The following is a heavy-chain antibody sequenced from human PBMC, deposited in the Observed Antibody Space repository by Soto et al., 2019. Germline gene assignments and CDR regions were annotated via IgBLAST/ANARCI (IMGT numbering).Heavy chain of an antibody. D-gene: IGHD2-21*02. CDR1: GFTFKMFW. J-gene: IGHJ4*02. CDR2: VNTDGRDK. Sequence: EVQLVESGGGLVQPGGSVTLSCEASGFTFKMFWMHWVRQAPGKGLVWVSRVNTDGRDKIYADSVKGRFAISRDNAKNTLYLQMNNLKPEDTALYYCARWKTARWDPPDYWGQGSLVIVSS. V-gene: IGHV3-74*01. CDR3: ARWKTARWDPPDY.